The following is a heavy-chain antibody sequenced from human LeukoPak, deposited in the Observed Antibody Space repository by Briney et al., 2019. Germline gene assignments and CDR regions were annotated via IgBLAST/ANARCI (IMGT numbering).Heavy chain of an antibody. CDR3: ARVGGWPQYYYYYMDV. V-gene: IGHV4-39*07. D-gene: IGHD3-16*01. CDR2: IYYSGST. Sequence: SETLSLTCTVSGGSISSSSYYWGWIRQPPGKGLEWIGSIYYSGSTYYSPSLKSRVTMSADTSKNQFSLKLSSVTAADTAVYYCARVGGWPQYYYYYMDVWGKGTTVTVSS. CDR1: GGSISSSSYY. J-gene: IGHJ6*03.